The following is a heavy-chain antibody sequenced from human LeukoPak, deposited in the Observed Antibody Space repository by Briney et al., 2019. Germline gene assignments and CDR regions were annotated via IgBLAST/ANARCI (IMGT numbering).Heavy chain of an antibody. V-gene: IGHV3-48*01. CDR2: ISTSSRST. CDR1: GFTFSGFS. D-gene: IGHD3-10*01. Sequence: GGSLRLSCAASGFTFSGFSMHWVRQAPGKGLEWLSYISTSSRSTYYADSVKGRFTISRDNAKNTLFLDMHSLRPGDSAVYYCARSAVRGVACDYWGRGPLLTFSS. CDR3: ARSAVRGVACDY. J-gene: IGHJ4*02.